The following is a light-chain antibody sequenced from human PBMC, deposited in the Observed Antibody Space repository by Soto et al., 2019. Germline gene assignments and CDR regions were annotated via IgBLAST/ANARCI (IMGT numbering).Light chain of an antibody. J-gene: IGKJ3*01. CDR1: QTIRSY. CDR3: QQTYSTLFT. V-gene: IGKV1-39*01. Sequence: DIQMTQSPSSLSASVGDRVTITCRASQTIRSYLNWYQQKPGKAPKLVVYAASTLQSGVPSRFSGSGSGTDFTLTITSLQPEDFATYYCQQTYSTLFTFGPGTNVDIK. CDR2: AAS.